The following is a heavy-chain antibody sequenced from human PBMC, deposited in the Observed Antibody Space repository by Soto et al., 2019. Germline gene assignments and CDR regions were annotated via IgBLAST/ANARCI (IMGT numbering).Heavy chain of an antibody. V-gene: IGHV3-53*04. CDR3: ARVYCSGGSCYTDAFDI. CDR1: GFTVSSNY. D-gene: IGHD2-15*01. CDR2: IYSGCST. J-gene: IGHJ3*02. Sequence: GGSLRLSCAASGFTVSSNYMSWVRQAPGKGLEWVSVIYSGCSTYYADSVKGRFTISRHNSKNTRYLQMNSLRAEDTAVYYCARVYCSGGSCYTDAFDIWGQGTMVTVSS.